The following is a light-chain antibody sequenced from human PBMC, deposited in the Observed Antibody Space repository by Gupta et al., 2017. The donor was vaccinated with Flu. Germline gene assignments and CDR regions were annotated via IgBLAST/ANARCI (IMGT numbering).Light chain of an antibody. CDR2: KDS. Sequence: SYELTQPPSVSVSPGQTARITCSGDALPKQYAYWYQQKPGQAPVLVIYKDSERRSGTPERVSCSTSGTTATVTISGVQAEEEAAYYCHSADRRGTDPRVFGGGTKLTVL. CDR3: HSADRRGTDPRV. V-gene: IGLV3-25*02. CDR1: ALPKQY. J-gene: IGLJ3*02.